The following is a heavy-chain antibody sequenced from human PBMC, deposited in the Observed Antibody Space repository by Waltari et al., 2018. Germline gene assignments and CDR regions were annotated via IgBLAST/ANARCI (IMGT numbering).Heavy chain of an antibody. CDR3: ARAYASGDDAFDL. Sequence: EVQLVQSGAEVKKPGESLKTTCTSSGYRFTTLWIGWVRQMTGKGVEWMCLVYPGDSDTRYSQSFQGQVTISADKSISTAYMQWSSLRASDTAMYYCARAYASGDDAFDLWGQGTVVTVSS. CDR2: VYPGDSDT. J-gene: IGHJ3*01. CDR1: GYRFTTLW. D-gene: IGHD2-2*01. V-gene: IGHV5-51*01.